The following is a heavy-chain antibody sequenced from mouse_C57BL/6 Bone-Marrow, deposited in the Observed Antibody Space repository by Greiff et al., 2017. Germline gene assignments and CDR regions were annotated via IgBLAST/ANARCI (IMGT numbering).Heavy chain of an antibody. J-gene: IGHJ3*01. D-gene: IGHD1-1*01. CDR3: ARYYYGSRGPFAY. CDR1: GYTFTSYG. CDR2: IYPRSGNT. Sequence: VKLQESGAELARPGASVKLSCKASGYTFTSYGISWVKQRTGQGLEWIGEIYPRSGNTYYNEKFKGKATLTADKSSSTAYMELRSLTSEDSAVYFCARYYYGSRGPFAYWGQGTLVTVSA. V-gene: IGHV1-81*01.